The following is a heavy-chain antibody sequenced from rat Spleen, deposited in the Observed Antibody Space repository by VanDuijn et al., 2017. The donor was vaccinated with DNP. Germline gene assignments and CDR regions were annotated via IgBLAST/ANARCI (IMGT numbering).Heavy chain of an antibody. Sequence: EVQLVESGGGLVQPGRSLKISCEASEFTLSRSDVAWVRQAPTRGLEWVASISPSGFNIYYRDSVKGRFTISRDISKSTLYLQMDSLRSGDTATYYCARHNAAYYVMDAWGQGTSVTVSS. J-gene: IGHJ4*01. CDR3: ARHNAAYYVMDA. CDR1: EFTLSRSD. CDR2: ISPSGFNI. V-gene: IGHV5-25*01.